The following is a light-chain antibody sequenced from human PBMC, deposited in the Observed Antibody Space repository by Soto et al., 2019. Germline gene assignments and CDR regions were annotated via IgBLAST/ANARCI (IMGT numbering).Light chain of an antibody. J-gene: IGKJ2*01. CDR1: QSISTL. CDR3: QQYKSPPYT. V-gene: IGKV1-5*01. Sequence: DIQMTQSPSTLSASVGDRVTITCRASQSISTLLAWYQQKPGKAPKLLIYDASSLENGYPARFSGSGFGTEFTLAIRSLQSDDFATYYCQQYKSPPYTFGQGTRLEIQ. CDR2: DAS.